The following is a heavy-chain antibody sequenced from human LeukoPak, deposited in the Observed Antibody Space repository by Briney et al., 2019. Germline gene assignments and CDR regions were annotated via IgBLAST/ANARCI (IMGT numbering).Heavy chain of an antibody. CDR2: ISSSSSYI. Sequence: GGSLRLSCAASGFTFSSYSMNWVRQAPGKGLEWVSSISSSSSYIYYADSVKGRFTISRDNAKNSLYLQMNSLRAEDTAVYYCARDGLPGGVPYYFDYWGQGTLVTVSS. J-gene: IGHJ4*02. CDR3: ARDGLPGGVPYYFDY. CDR1: GFTFSSYS. V-gene: IGHV3-21*01. D-gene: IGHD3-16*01.